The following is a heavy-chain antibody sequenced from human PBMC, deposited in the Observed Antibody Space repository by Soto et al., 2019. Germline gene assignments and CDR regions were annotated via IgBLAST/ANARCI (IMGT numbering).Heavy chain of an antibody. Sequence: GGSLRLSCAASGFTFSSYAMSWVRQAPGKGLEWVSAISGSGGSTYYADSVKGRFTISRDNSKNTLYLQMNSLRAEDTAVYYCAKSVTDYKPRIYYMDVWGKGTTVTVSS. CDR2: ISGSGGST. J-gene: IGHJ6*03. CDR1: GFTFSSYA. D-gene: IGHD3-9*01. CDR3: AKSVTDYKPRIYYMDV. V-gene: IGHV3-23*01.